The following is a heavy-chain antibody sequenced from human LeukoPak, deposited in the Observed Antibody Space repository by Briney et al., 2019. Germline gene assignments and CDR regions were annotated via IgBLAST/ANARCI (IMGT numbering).Heavy chain of an antibody. D-gene: IGHD3-16*01. CDR1: GFTFSSYG. J-gene: IGHJ6*02. CDR3: AEDLPVGPDYYYGMDV. CDR2: ISYDGSNK. V-gene: IGHV3-30*18. Sequence: GRSLRLSCAASGFTFSSYGMHWVRQAPGKGLEWVAVISYDGSNKYYADSVKGRFTISRDNSKNTLYLQMNSLRAEDTAVYYCAEDLPVGPDYYYGMDVWGQGTTVTVSS.